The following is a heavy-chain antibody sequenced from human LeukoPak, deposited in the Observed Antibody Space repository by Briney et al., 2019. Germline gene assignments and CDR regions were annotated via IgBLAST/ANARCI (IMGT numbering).Heavy chain of an antibody. CDR1: GFTFSNYA. D-gene: IGHD3-22*01. J-gene: IGHJ3*01. V-gene: IGHV3-23*01. Sequence: GGSLRLSCAASGFTFSNYAMSWVRLTPGKGLKWVSAISGGGVSTSYADSERGRFTISRDNSKNTLYLHMNSLRAEDTAVYYCAKCQSYDRSGNYYGAFDVWGQGTVVTVSS. CDR2: ISGGGVST. CDR3: AKCQSYDRSGNYYGAFDV.